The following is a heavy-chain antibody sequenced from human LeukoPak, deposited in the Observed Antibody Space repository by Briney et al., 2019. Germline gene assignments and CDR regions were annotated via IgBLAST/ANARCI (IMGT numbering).Heavy chain of an antibody. CDR1: GGSFSGYY. CDR3: ARGDIVVVPAAIASWFDP. Sequence: PSETLSLNCAVYGGSFSGYYWSWIRQPPGKRLEWIGEINHSGSTNYNPSLKSRVTISVDTYKNQFTLQLSSVTAADTAVYYCARGDIVVVPAAIASWFDPWGQGTLVTVSS. CDR2: INHSGST. V-gene: IGHV4-34*01. J-gene: IGHJ5*02. D-gene: IGHD2-2*02.